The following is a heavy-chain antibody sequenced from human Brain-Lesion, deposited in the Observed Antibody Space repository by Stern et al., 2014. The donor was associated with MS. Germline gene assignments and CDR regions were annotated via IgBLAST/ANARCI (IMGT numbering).Heavy chain of an antibody. Sequence: VQLVESGPGLVKPSETLSLTCTVAGGSVSSTSYAWAWIRQPPGKGLEWIGTIYYSGNTYYRPSLKSRLTISLDTSKNQFSLQLGFVTAADTAVYYCAGEEDIRYCSGGSCTGNWFDPWGQGTLVTVSS. CDR3: AGEEDIRYCSGGSCTGNWFDP. CDR1: GGSVSSTSYA. CDR2: IYYSGNT. D-gene: IGHD2-15*01. V-gene: IGHV4-39*01. J-gene: IGHJ5*02.